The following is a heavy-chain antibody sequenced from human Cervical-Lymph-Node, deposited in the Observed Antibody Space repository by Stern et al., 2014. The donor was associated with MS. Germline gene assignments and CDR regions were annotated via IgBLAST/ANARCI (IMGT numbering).Heavy chain of an antibody. D-gene: IGHD6-13*01. CDR3: ASAGDGSSQHNWFDA. CDR1: GGSFSGSC. Sequence: QVQLQQWGAGPLKPSATLSLTCAVRGGSFSGSCWSWIRQPQGQGLEWIGGSNHMGATNSNPSLKSRVTLLRDTSRNEFSLRLRSVTAADTAVYYCASAGDGSSQHNWFDAWGQGALVTVSS. J-gene: IGHJ5*02. V-gene: IGHV4-34*01. CDR2: SNHMGAT.